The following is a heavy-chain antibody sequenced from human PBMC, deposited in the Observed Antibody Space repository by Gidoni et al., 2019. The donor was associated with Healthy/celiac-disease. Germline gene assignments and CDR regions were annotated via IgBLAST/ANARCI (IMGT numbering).Heavy chain of an antibody. J-gene: IGHJ4*02. CDR2: IWYDGSNK. CDR3: ARDAGGYSYAHHY. V-gene: IGHV3-33*01. CDR1: GFTFSSYG. D-gene: IGHD5-18*01. Sequence: QVQLVESGGGVVQPGRSLRLSCAASGFTFSSYGMHWVRQAPGKGLGWLAVIWYDGSNKYYADSVKGRFTISRDNSKNTLYLQMNSLRAEDTAVYYCARDAGGYSYAHHYWGQGTLVTVSS.